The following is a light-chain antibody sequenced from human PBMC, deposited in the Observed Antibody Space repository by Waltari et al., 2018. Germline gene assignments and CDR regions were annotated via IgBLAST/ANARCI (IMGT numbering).Light chain of an antibody. J-gene: IGKJ4*01. CDR3: QQYKSVPLT. V-gene: IGKV1-16*02. Sequence: DIQMTQSPSSLSASVGDRVTITCRASQDITYSLAWFQQKPGRAPKSLIYAASNLQDGVPSKFSGSESGTDFTLTISSLQPEDFATYYCQQYKSVPLTFGGGTKVEI. CDR1: QDITYS. CDR2: AAS.